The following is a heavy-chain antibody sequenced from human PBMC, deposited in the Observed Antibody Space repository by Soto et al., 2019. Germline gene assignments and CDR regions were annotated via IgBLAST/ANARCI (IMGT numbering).Heavy chain of an antibody. V-gene: IGHV4-39*01. D-gene: IGHD2-2*01. CDR3: VRSSIEPSVFKYPLDA. CDR2: IYYDGNT. CDR1: AESITSSSHY. J-gene: IGHJ5*02. Sequence: PSETLSLTCTVSAESITSSSHYWAWIRQHPGKGLESIANIYYDGNTYYNPSLKSRVAISLDTSKNQFSLRLNSVTAADTAVYYCVRSSIEPSVFKYPLDAWGKGTLVTVS.